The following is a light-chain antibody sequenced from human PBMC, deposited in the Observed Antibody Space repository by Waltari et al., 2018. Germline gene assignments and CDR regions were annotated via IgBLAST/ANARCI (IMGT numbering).Light chain of an antibody. CDR2: HAS. CDR3: QNYERLPAT. J-gene: IGKJ1*01. CDR1: LSIGIY. Sequence: IMLPQSPGTLSLSPGERATLSCRASLSIGIYLAWYQQKSGHAPRLLIYHASSRATGIPDRFSGSGSGTDFSLTISRLEPEDFAVYYCQNYERLPATFGQGTKVEIK. V-gene: IGKV3-20*01.